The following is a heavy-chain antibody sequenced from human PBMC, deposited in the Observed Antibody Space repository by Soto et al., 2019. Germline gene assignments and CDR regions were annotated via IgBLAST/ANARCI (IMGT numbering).Heavy chain of an antibody. CDR3: ARGIAAAGPKLDY. D-gene: IGHD6-13*01. J-gene: IGHJ4*02. V-gene: IGHV3-66*01. CDR2: IYSGGST. CDR1: GFTVSDNY. Sequence: PGGSLRLSCAVSGFTVSDNYMSWVRQAPGKGLEWVAVIYSGGSTNYADSVKGRFTISRDNAKNSLYLQMNSLRADDTAVYYCARGIAAAGPKLDYWGQGTLVTVSS.